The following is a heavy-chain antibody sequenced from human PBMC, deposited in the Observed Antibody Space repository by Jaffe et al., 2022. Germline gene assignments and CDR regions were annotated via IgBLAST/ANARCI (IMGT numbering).Heavy chain of an antibody. Sequence: EVQLVESGGGLVKPGGSLRLSCAASGFTFSNAWMSWVRQAPGKGLEWVGRIKSKTDGGTTDYAAPVKGRFTISRDDSKNTLYLQMNSLKTEDTAVYYCTTDPSSHQGGWFDPWGQGTLVTVSS. CDR3: TTDPSSHQGGWFDP. CDR1: GFTFSNAW. CDR2: IKSKTDGGTT. V-gene: IGHV3-15*01. J-gene: IGHJ5*02. D-gene: IGHD2-15*01.